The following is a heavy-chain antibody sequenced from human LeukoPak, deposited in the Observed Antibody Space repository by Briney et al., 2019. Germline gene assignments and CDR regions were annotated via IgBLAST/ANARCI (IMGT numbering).Heavy chain of an antibody. J-gene: IGHJ5*02. CDR2: IYTSGST. CDR3: ARASMVPLYNWFDP. Sequence: PSETLSLTCTVSGGSIRSYYWSWIRQPAGKGLEWIGRIYTSGSTNYNPSLKSRVTMSVDTSKNQFSLNLSSVTAADTAVYYCARASMVPLYNWFDPWGQGTLVTVSS. V-gene: IGHV4-4*07. D-gene: IGHD2-8*01. CDR1: GGSIRSYY.